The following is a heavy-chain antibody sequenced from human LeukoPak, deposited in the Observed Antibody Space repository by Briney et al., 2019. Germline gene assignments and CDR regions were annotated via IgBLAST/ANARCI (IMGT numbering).Heavy chain of an antibody. V-gene: IGHV3-23*01. J-gene: IGHJ4*02. CDR1: GFTFSSYA. Sequence: GGSLRLSCAASGFTFSSYAVSWVRQAPGKGLEWVSAISGSGGSTYYADSVKGRFTISRDNSKNTLYLQMNSLRAEDTAVYYCAKDFRRYFDWLLFSADYWGQGTLVTVSS. CDR3: AKDFRRYFDWLLFSADY. D-gene: IGHD3-9*01. CDR2: ISGSGGST.